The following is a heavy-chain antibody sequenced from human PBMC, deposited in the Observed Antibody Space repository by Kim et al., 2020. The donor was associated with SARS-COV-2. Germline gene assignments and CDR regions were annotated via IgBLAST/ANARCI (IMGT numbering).Heavy chain of an antibody. J-gene: IGHJ6*02. CDR3: ASAQLSPGGQVDRGMDV. CDR2: MNPNSGNT. Sequence: ASVKVSCKASGYTFTSYDINWVRQATGQGLEWMGWMNPNSGNTGYAQKFQGRVTMTRNTSISTAYMELSSLRSEDTAVYYCASAQLSPGGQVDRGMDVWGQGTTVTVSS. V-gene: IGHV1-8*01. CDR1: GYTFTSYD. D-gene: IGHD1-1*01.